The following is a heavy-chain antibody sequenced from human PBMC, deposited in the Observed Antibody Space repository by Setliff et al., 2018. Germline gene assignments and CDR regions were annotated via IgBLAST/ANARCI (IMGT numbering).Heavy chain of an antibody. J-gene: IGHJ4*02. Sequence: SETLSLTCTVSGGSISSSSYYWGWIRQPPGKGLEWVGSIYYSGSTYYNPFPKSRVTISVDTSKNQFPLRHSSVTAADTAVYYCARRDGDFDYWGQGTLVTVSS. CDR1: GGSISSSSYY. V-gene: IGHV4-39*01. D-gene: IGHD4-17*01. CDR2: IYYSGST. CDR3: ARRDGDFDY.